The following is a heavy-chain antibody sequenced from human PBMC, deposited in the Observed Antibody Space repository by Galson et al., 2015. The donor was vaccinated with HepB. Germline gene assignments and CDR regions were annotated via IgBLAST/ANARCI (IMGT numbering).Heavy chain of an antibody. J-gene: IGHJ6*02. D-gene: IGHD6-13*01. CDR1: GFTFSSYA. V-gene: IGHV3-23*01. Sequence: SLRLSCAASGFTFSSYAMTWVRQAPAKGLEWVSTISGSGTTTYNADSMTGRFTMSRDNSENTVYLQMNSMRVEDTDLYYCAKGWEAAAGTNGMDVWGQGTPVTV. CDR2: ISGSGTTT. CDR3: AKGWEAAAGTNGMDV.